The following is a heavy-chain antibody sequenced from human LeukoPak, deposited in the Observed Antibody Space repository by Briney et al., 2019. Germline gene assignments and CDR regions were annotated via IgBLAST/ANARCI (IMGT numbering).Heavy chain of an antibody. CDR2: IYYSGNT. V-gene: IGHV4-39*07. J-gene: IGHJ4*02. CDR1: GGSISSSYSY. CDR3: ARRGSAAALGY. D-gene: IGHD6-13*01. Sequence: SETLSLTCTVSGGSISSSYSYWGWIRQPPGKGLEWIGNIYYSGNTYYSPSLKSRVTISVDTSKNQFSLKLSSVTAADTAVYYCARRGSAAALGYWGQGTLVTVSS.